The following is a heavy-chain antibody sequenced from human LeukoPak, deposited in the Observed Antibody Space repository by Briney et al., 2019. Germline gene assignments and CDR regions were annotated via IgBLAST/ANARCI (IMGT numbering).Heavy chain of an antibody. CDR1: GFTFSSYA. D-gene: IGHD5-24*01. CDR2: ISGSGGST. J-gene: IGHJ4*02. V-gene: IGHV3-23*01. CDR3: AKDSVHGDGYNPDFDY. Sequence: PGGSLRLSCAASGFTFSSYAMSWVRQAPGKGLEWVSAISGSGGSTYYADSVKGRFTISRDNSKNTLYLQMNSLRAEDTAVYYCAKDSVHGDGYNPDFDYWGQGTLVTVSS.